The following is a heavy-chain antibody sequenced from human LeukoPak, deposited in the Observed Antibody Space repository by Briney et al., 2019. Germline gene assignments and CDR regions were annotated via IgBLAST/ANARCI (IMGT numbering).Heavy chain of an antibody. V-gene: IGHV4-59*01. CDR3: ASDLGRGYSYGYGY. CDR2: IHYSGST. CDR1: GGSISSYY. D-gene: IGHD5-18*01. J-gene: IGHJ4*02. Sequence: PSETLSLTCTVSGGSISSYYWSWIRQPPGKGLEWIGYIHYSGSTNYNPSLKSRVTISVDTSKNQFSLKLSSVTAADTAVYYCASDLGRGYSYGYGYWGQGTLVTVSS.